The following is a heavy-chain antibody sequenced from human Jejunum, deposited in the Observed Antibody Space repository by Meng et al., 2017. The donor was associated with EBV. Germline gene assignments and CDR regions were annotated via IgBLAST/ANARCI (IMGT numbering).Heavy chain of an antibody. CDR3: ARSGGRADDTRWFDP. J-gene: IGHJ5*02. CDR1: GGSIYSSSYF. Sequence: QLQLQESGPGLVKPSETLFLSCPVSGGSIYSSSYFWVWIRQPPGKGLEWIGSVYYSGSSYHNPSLESRVTVSVDTSKNQFSLKLTSVTAADTAVYYCARSGGRADDTRWFDPWGQGTLVTVSS. V-gene: IGHV4-39*07. D-gene: IGHD2-8*02. CDR2: VYYSGSS.